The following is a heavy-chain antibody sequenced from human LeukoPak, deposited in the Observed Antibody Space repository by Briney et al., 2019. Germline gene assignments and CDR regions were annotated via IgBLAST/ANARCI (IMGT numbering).Heavy chain of an antibody. D-gene: IGHD6-13*01. CDR3: ARALRDSSSWSLFDY. CDR2: IYTSGST. CDR1: GGSISSYY. J-gene: IGHJ4*02. Sequence: SETLSLTCTVSGGSISSYYWSWIRQPAGKGLEWIGRIYTSGSTNYNPSHKSRVTMSVDTSKNQFSLKLSSVTAADTAVYYCARALRDSSSWSLFDYWGQGTLVTVSS. V-gene: IGHV4-4*07.